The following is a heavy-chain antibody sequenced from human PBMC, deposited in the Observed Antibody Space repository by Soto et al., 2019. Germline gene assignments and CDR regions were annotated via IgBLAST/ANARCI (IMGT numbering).Heavy chain of an antibody. Sequence: PGGSLRLSCAASGFTFSSYEMNWVRQAPGKGLEWGSYISSSGSTIYYADSVKGRFTISRDNAKNSLYLQMNSLRAEDTAVYYCAKDRYDISWYEVALDSWGHGIPVTVSS. J-gene: IGHJ5*01. V-gene: IGHV3-48*03. CDR2: ISSSGSTI. D-gene: IGHD3-22*01. CDR1: GFTFSSYE. CDR3: AKDRYDISWYEVALDS.